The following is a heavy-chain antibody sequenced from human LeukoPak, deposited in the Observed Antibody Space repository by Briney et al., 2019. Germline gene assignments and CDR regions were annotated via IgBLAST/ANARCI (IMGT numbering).Heavy chain of an antibody. D-gene: IGHD3-16*02. V-gene: IGHV1-8*01. J-gene: IGHJ4*02. Sequence: ASVKVSCKASGYTFTSYDINWVRQAPGQGLEWMGWMSPSGGNTGYAQKFQGRVTFSRDTSTRTAYMELSSLRSEDTAIYYCAVDTRGTYCWNYWGQGTLVTVSS. CDR1: GYTFTSYD. CDR2: MSPSGGNT. CDR3: AVDTRGTYCWNY.